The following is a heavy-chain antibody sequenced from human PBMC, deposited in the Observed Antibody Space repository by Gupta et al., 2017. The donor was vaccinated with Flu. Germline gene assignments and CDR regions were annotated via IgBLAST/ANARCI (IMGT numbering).Heavy chain of an antibody. CDR1: GFTFSTYS. D-gene: IGHD6-19*01. CDR2: ISSSSSHI. CDR3: ARDKSPKVAVPYFDY. J-gene: IGHJ4*02. Sequence: EVQLVESGGGLVKPGGSLRLSCVGSGFTFSTYSMNWVRQAPGKGLEWVSSISSSSSHIYYGDSVKGQFTISRDNTKSSLYLQMNSLRAEDTAVYYCARDKSPKVAVPYFDYWGQGILVTVSS. V-gene: IGHV3-21*01.